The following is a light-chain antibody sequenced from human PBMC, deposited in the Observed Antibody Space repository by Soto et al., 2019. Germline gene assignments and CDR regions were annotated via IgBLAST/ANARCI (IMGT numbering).Light chain of an antibody. J-gene: IGLJ1*01. CDR3: SSYTSSSTPYV. CDR1: SGGVGKYGL. V-gene: IGLV2-14*02. Sequence: QSVLAQPASVSGSPGQSITISCTGTSGGVGKYGLVSWYQQHPLKAPKLMIYEVSNRPSGVSNRFSGSKSGNTASLTISGLQAEDEADYYCSSYTSSSTPYVFGTGTKVTVL. CDR2: EVS.